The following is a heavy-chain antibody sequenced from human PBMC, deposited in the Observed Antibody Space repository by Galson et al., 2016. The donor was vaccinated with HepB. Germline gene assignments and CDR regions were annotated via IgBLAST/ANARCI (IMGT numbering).Heavy chain of an antibody. CDR1: GFTFRSHA. J-gene: IGHJ4*02. CDR3: SRDPASFYYGSSFHHLDY. D-gene: IGHD3-22*01. CDR2: ITAGSTST. Sequence: SLRLSCAASGFTFRSHAMSWVRQAPGRGLEWVPSITAGSTSTFYADSVKGRFTMSRDNSKNTLYLQMNSLRAEDTAKYYRSRDPASFYYGSSFHHLDYWGQGTLVTVSS. V-gene: IGHV3-23*01.